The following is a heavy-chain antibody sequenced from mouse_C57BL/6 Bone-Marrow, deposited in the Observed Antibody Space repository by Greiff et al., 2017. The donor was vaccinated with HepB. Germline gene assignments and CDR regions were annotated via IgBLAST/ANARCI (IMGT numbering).Heavy chain of an antibody. D-gene: IGHD2-2*01. J-gene: IGHJ3*01. CDR2: INYDGSST. CDR1: GFTFSDYY. V-gene: IGHV5-16*01. Sequence: EVQVVDSEGGLVQPGRSMKLSCTASGFTFSDYYMAWVRQVPEKGLEWVANINYDGSSTYYLDSLKSRFIISRDNAKNILYLQMSSLKSEDTATYYCARGRSTMVTTEFAYWGQGTLVTVSA. CDR3: ARGRSTMVTTEFAY.